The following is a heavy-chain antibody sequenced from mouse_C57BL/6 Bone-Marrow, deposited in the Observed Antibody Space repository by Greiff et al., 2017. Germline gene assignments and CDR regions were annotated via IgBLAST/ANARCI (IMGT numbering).Heavy chain of an antibody. J-gene: IGHJ2*01. CDR3: ARQGLGRLDD. Sequence: SGPELVKPGASVKMSCKASGYTFTDYNMHWVKQSHGKSLEWIGYINPNNGGTNYNQKFKGKATLTVNKSSSTAYMELRSLTAEDSAVYYGARQGLGRLDDWGQGTTLTVSS. V-gene: IGHV1-22*01. D-gene: IGHD4-1*01. CDR1: GYTFTDYN. CDR2: INPNNGGT.